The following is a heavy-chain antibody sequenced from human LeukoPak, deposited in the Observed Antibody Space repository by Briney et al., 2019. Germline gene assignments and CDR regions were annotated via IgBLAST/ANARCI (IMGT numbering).Heavy chain of an antibody. V-gene: IGHV3-74*01. Sequence: GGSLRLSCAASGFTFSSYWMHWVRQAPGKGLVWVSRINSDGSSTSYADSVKGRFTISRDNAKNSLYLQMNSLRAEDTAVYYCARDPDYGDYDNDYWGQGTLVTVSS. CDR2: INSDGSST. CDR1: GFTFSSYW. D-gene: IGHD4-17*01. CDR3: ARDPDYGDYDNDY. J-gene: IGHJ4*02.